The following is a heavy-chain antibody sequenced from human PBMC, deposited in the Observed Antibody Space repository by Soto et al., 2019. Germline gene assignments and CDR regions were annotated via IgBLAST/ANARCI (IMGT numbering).Heavy chain of an antibody. CDR1: GGSFSGYY. Sequence: SETLSLTCAVYGGSFSGYYWSWIRQPPGKGLEWIGEINHSGSTNYNPSLKSRVTISVDTSKNQFSLKLSSVTAADTAVYYCARGGCSGGSCSTNWFDPWGQGTLVTVSS. J-gene: IGHJ5*02. CDR2: INHSGST. CDR3: ARGGCSGGSCSTNWFDP. D-gene: IGHD2-15*01. V-gene: IGHV4-34*01.